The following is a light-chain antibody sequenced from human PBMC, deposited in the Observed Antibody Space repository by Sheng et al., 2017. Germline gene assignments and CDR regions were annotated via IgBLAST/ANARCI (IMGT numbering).Light chain of an antibody. CDR2: ATS. J-gene: IGKJ4*01. Sequence: DIQLTQSPPSLSASIGDRVTITCRASEDFANYLAWYQQTPGRSPKLLIYATSALQSGVPSRFSGSGSGTDFTLTISSLQPEDVASYYCQQYTSVPFTFGGGTKVEIK. V-gene: IGKV1-27*01. CDR1: EDFANY. CDR3: QQYTSVPFT.